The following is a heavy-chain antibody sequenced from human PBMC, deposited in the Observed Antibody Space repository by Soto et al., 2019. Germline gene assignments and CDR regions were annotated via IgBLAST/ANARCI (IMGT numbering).Heavy chain of an antibody. D-gene: IGHD3-10*01. CDR2: IYHSGST. CDR1: GDLISRSSW. Sequence: SETLSHTCAGSGDLISRSSWLSWVRQLPGKGLEWIGEIYHSGSTIYNPSLQSRVTLSVDKSKNEFSLKMSSVTDADTAVYYCTSKFGKLLDDAFDIWGQGTMVTVS. V-gene: IGHV4-4*02. CDR3: TSKFGKLLDDAFDI. J-gene: IGHJ3*02.